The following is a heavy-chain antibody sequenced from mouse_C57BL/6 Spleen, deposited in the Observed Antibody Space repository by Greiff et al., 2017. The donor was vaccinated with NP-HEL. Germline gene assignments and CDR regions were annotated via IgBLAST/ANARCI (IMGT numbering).Heavy chain of an antibody. J-gene: IGHJ3*01. V-gene: IGHV1-59*01. CDR2: IDPSDSYT. CDR3: ARSFSVDSNHEGFAY. D-gene: IGHD2-5*01. CDR1: GYTFTSYW. Sequence: QVQLQQPGAELVRPGTSVKLSCKASGYTFTSYWMHWVKQRPGQGLEWIGVIDPSDSYTNYNQKFKGKATLTVDTSSSTAYMQLSSLTSEDSAVYYCARSFSVDSNHEGFAYWGQGTLVTVSA.